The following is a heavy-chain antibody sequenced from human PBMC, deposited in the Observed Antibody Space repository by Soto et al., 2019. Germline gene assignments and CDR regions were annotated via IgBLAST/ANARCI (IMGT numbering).Heavy chain of an antibody. CDR1: GGSVSSGGYY. J-gene: IGHJ4*02. CDR3: ATETNYYDSSGYYSYFDY. CDR2: IYYSGST. Sequence: PSETLSLTCTVSGGSVSSGGYYWSWIRQPPGKGLEWIGYIYYSGSTNYNPSLKSRVTISVDTSKNQFSLKLSSVTAADTAVYYCATETNYYDSSGYYSYFDYWGQGTLVTVSS. V-gene: IGHV4-61*08. D-gene: IGHD3-22*01.